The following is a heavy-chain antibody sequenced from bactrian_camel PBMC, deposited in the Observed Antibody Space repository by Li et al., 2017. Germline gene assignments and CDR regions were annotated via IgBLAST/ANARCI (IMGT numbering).Heavy chain of an antibody. J-gene: IGHJ6*01. CDR2: IDSDRGIP. CDR3: AVDSWQPLEIAREEGAFRY. V-gene: IGHV3S26*01. CDR1: IDTYRTYC. Sequence: VQLVESGGGSVQAGGSLRLSCAASIDTYRTYCMGWFRQAPGKEREGVATIDSDRGIPTYADSVKGRFTISKDNAKHTLYLQMNSLKPEDTAMYYCAVDSWQPLEIAREEGAFRYWGQGTQVTVS. D-gene: IGHD7*01.